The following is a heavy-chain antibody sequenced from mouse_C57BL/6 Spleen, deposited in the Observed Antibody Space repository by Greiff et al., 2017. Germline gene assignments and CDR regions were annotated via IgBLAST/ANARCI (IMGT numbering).Heavy chain of an antibody. Sequence: GASVKISCKASGYAFSSSWMNWVKQRPGKGLEWIGRIYPGDGDTNYNGKFKGKATLTADKSSSTAYMQLSSLTSEDSAVYFCARSGDGYYYFDYWGQGTTLTVSS. D-gene: IGHD2-3*01. J-gene: IGHJ2*01. CDR1: GYAFSSSW. CDR2: IYPGDGDT. V-gene: IGHV1-82*01. CDR3: ARSGDGYYYFDY.